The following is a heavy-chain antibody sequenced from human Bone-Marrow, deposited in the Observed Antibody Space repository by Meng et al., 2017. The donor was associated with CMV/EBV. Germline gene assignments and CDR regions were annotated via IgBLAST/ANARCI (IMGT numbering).Heavy chain of an antibody. CDR3: ASDAPDRPYYYDSSGYDY. Sequence: SVKVSCKASGGTFSSYAISWVRQAPGQGLEWMGGIIPIFGTANYAQKFQGRVTITADKSTSTAYMELSSLRSEDTAVYYCASDAPDRPYYYDSSGYDYWGQGTLVTVSS. J-gene: IGHJ4*02. D-gene: IGHD3-22*01. V-gene: IGHV1-69*06. CDR1: GGTFSSYA. CDR2: IIPIFGTA.